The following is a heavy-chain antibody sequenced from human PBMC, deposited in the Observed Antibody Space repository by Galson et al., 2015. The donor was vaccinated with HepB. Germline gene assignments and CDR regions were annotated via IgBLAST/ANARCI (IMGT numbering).Heavy chain of an antibody. CDR3: ARLGYSYGFDY. CDR1: GFTVSNYY. J-gene: IGHJ4*02. V-gene: IGHV3-66*01. CDR2: IYSGGST. D-gene: IGHD5-18*01. Sequence: SLRLSCAASGFTVSNYYMSWVRQAPGKGLEWVSVIYSGGSTYYADSVKGRFTISRDNSKNTLYFQMNSLRAEDTAVYYCARLGYSYGFDYWGQGSLVTVSS.